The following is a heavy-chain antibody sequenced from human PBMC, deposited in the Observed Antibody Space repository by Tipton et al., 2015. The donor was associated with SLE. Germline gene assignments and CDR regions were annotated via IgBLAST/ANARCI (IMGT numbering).Heavy chain of an antibody. V-gene: IGHV4-39*07. CDR1: GGSISSSSYY. CDR3: ARRISGRDYFDY. CDR2: IYYSGST. J-gene: IGHJ4*02. D-gene: IGHD2-15*01. Sequence: TLSLTCTVSGGSISSSSYYWGWVCQPPGKGLEWIGTIYYSGSTYYNPSLKSRVTISVDTSKNQFSLKLSSVTAADTAVYYCARRISGRDYFDYWGQGTLVTVSS.